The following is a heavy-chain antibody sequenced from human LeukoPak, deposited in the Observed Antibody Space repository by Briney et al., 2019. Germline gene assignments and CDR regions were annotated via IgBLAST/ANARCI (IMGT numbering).Heavy chain of an antibody. J-gene: IGHJ3*02. CDR2: MFHSGST. V-gene: IGHV4-39*07. D-gene: IGHD3-10*01. CDR1: DDSIRSDNYY. CDR3: ARFRAGALRPFDAFDI. Sequence: SETLSLTCTVSDDSIRSDNYYWGWIRQPPGKGLEWIGSMFHSGSTYYKSSLRSRLTISVDTSKNQFSLRLSSVTAADTAIYYCARFRAGALRPFDAFDIWGQGTMVSVSS.